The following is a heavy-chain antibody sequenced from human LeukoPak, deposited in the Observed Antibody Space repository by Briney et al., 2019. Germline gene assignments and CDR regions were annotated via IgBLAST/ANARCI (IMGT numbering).Heavy chain of an antibody. CDR3: ANGPYDFWSGYFDY. Sequence: GGPLRPSCAASGFTFSSYAMSWVRQAPGRGLEWVPAISGSGGSTYYADSVKGRFTISRDNSKNTLYLQMNSLRAEDTAVYYCANGPYDFWSGYFDYWGQGTLVTVSS. CDR1: GFTFSSYA. J-gene: IGHJ4*02. V-gene: IGHV3-23*01. D-gene: IGHD3-3*01. CDR2: ISGSGGST.